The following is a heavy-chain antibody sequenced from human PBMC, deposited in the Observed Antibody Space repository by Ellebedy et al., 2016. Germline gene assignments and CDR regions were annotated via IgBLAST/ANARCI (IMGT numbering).Heavy chain of an antibody. D-gene: IGHD4-23*01. J-gene: IGHJ4*02. CDR3: AKDRDRWSNCDY. CDR2: INWNGGST. V-gene: IGHV3-20*04. Sequence: GESLKISXAASGFTFDDYGMNWVRQAPGKGLEWVSGINWNGGSTGYADSVKGRFTISRDNAKNSLYLQMNSLSAEDTAFYYCAKDRDRWSNCDYWGQGILVTVSS. CDR1: GFTFDDYG.